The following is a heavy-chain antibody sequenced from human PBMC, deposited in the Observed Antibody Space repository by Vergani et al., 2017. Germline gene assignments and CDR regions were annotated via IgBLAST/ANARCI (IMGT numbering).Heavy chain of an antibody. CDR2: IYYSGST. Sequence: QVQLQESGPGLVKPSETLSLTCTVSGGSVSSGSYYWSWIRQPPGKGLEWIGYIYYSGSTNYNPSLKSRVTISVDTSKNQFSLKLSPVTAADTAVYYCAREALGYVAALSVRWFDPWGQGTLVTVSS. V-gene: IGHV4-61*01. CDR1: GGSVSSGSYY. D-gene: IGHD6-6*01. J-gene: IGHJ5*02. CDR3: AREALGYVAALSVRWFDP.